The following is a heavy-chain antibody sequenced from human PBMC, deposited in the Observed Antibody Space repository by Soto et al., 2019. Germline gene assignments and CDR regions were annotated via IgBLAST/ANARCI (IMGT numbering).Heavy chain of an antibody. CDR2: IYYSGST. Sequence: PSETLSLTCIVSGGSISSSSYYWGWIRQLPGKGLERIGSIYYSGSTYYNPSLKSRVTISVDTSKNQFSLKLSSVTAADTAVFYCARHRARNWFDPWGQGTLVTV. CDR1: GGSISSSSYY. CDR3: ARHRARNWFDP. J-gene: IGHJ5*02. V-gene: IGHV4-39*01. D-gene: IGHD6-6*01.